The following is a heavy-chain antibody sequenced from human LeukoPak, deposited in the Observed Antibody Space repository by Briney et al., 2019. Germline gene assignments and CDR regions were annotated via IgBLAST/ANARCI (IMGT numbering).Heavy chain of an antibody. Sequence: ASVKVSCKASGYTFTGYYMHWVRQAPGQGLEWMGWINPNSGGTNYAQKSQGRVTMTRDTSISTAYMELSRLRSDDTAVYYCAATYCSSTSCLEYFQHWGQGTLVTVSS. CDR3: AATYCSSTSCLEYFQH. CDR1: GYTFTGYY. V-gene: IGHV1-2*02. CDR2: INPNSGGT. J-gene: IGHJ1*01. D-gene: IGHD2-2*01.